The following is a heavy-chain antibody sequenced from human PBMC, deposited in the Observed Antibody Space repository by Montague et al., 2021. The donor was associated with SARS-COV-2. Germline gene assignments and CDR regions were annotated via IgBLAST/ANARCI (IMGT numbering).Heavy chain of an antibody. J-gene: IGHJ6*02. V-gene: IGHV4-61*01. Sequence: SETLSLTCTVSGGSVSSGSYYWSWIRQPPGIVLEWIGYIYYSGSTNYNPSLKSRVTISVDTSKNQFSLKLSSVTAADTALYYCARDPWRITIFGVVTRYGMDVWGQGTTVTVSS. CDR1: GGSVSSGSYY. CDR2: IYYSGST. CDR3: ARDPWRITIFGVVTRYGMDV. D-gene: IGHD3-3*01.